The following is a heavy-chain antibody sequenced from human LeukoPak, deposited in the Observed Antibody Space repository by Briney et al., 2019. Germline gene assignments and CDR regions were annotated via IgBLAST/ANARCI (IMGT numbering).Heavy chain of an antibody. CDR2: IFPGDSDI. CDR1: GYLFTSYW. D-gene: IGHD5-12*01. Sequence: GESLQISCQGSGYLFTSYWIGWVRQMPGKGLEWMGIIFPGDSDIRYSPSFEGQVTISADKSIRTAYLQRSSLRASDTAMYYCTRHGERGYSGHASHWGQGTLVTVSS. CDR3: TRHGERGYSGHASH. J-gene: IGHJ4*02. V-gene: IGHV5-51*01.